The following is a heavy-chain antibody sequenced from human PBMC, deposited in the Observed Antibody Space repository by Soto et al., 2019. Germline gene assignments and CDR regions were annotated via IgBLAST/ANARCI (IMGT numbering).Heavy chain of an antibody. V-gene: IGHV4-59*01. J-gene: IGHJ4*02. CDR1: GGSISSYY. Sequence: SETLSLTCTVSGGSISSYYWSWIRQPPGKGLEWIGYIYYSGSTNYNPSLKSRVTISVDTSKNQFSLKLSSVTAADTAVYYCARVNVGHVSDYWGQGTLVTVSS. CDR2: IYYSGST. CDR3: ARVNVGHVSDY.